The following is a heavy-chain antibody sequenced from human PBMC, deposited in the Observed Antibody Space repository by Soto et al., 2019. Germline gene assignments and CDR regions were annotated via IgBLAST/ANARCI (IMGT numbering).Heavy chain of an antibody. J-gene: IGHJ4*02. CDR1: GFTFSSYW. CDR2: IKQDGSEK. CDR3: ARDYDSSGYYFDY. D-gene: IGHD3-22*01. Sequence: GGSLRLSCAASGFTFSSYWMSWVRQAPGKGLEWVANIKQDGSEKYYVDSVKGRFTISRDNAKNSLYLQMNSLRAEDTAVYYCARDYDSSGYYFDYWGQGTLVTVSS. V-gene: IGHV3-7*03.